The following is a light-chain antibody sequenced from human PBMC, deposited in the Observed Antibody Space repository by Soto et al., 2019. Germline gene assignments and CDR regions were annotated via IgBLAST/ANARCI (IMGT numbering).Light chain of an antibody. CDR2: KAS. CDR3: QQYDNYRT. CDR1: QSINTW. V-gene: IGKV1-5*03. Sequence: QMTQSPSTLSASVGDNVTITCRASQSINTWLAWYQLKPGKAPRLLIYKASTLESGVPSRFSGSGSWTEFTLTISSLQPDDLATYYCQQYDNYRTFGQGTKVEI. J-gene: IGKJ1*01.